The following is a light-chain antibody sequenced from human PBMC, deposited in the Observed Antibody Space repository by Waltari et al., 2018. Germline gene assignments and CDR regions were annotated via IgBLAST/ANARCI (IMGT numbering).Light chain of an antibody. V-gene: IGLV3-19*01. CDR1: SLRSYY. CDR3: HSRDASGSGGA. J-gene: IGLJ2*01. CDR2: DKN. Sequence: TQDPAVSVAMGQTVRITCQGDSLRSYYVSWYQQRPGQAPILVMYDKNSRPSGVPDRFSGSSSDDTASLTITGAQAEDEAYYYCHSRDASGSGGAFGGGTKLTVL.